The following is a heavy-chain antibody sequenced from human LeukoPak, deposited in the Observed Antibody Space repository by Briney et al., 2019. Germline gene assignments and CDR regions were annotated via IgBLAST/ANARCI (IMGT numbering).Heavy chain of an antibody. CDR1: GYTFTNYY. V-gene: IGHV1-46*01. D-gene: IGHD4-11*01. J-gene: IGHJ4*02. Sequence: GASVKVSCKASGYTFTNYYMHWMRQAPGQGPEWMGIINPRGGATDYAQKFQDRVTMTSDTSTSTVYLQLNGLRSEDTAVYYCARDDNYGIFVNVDYWGQGTLVTVSS. CDR2: INPRGGAT. CDR3: ARDDNYGIFVNVDY.